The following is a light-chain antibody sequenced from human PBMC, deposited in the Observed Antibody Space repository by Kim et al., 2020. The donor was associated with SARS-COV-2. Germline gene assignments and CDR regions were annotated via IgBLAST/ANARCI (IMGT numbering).Light chain of an antibody. J-gene: IGLJ3*02. Sequence: QSVTISCTGTNTDIGGSDYVSWYQHLPGKAPKLIIHDVDKRPSGVPDRFSGAKSGNTASLTISGLQAEDEADYHCFSYAGSYTFWVFGGGTQLTVL. CDR3: FSYAGSYTFWV. CDR2: DVD. V-gene: IGLV2-11*01. CDR1: NTDIGGSDY.